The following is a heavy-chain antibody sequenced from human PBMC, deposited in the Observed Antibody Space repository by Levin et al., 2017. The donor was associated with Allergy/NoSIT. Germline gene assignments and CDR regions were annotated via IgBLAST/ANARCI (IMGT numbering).Heavy chain of an antibody. V-gene: IGHV1-2*02. Sequence: GESLKISCKASGYTFTGYYMHWVRQAPGQGLEWMGWINPNSGGTNYAQKFQGRVTMTRDTSISTAYMELSRLRSDDTAVYYCAGLLWFGEVSEVGWFDPWGQGTLVTVSS. D-gene: IGHD3-10*01. J-gene: IGHJ5*02. CDR3: AGLLWFGEVSEVGWFDP. CDR2: INPNSGGT. CDR1: GYTFTGYY.